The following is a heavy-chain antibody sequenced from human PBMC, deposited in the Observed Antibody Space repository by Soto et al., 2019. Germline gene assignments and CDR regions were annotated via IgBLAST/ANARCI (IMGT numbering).Heavy chain of an antibody. V-gene: IGHV1-69*04. D-gene: IGHD3-3*01. CDR1: GGTFSSYT. J-gene: IGHJ4*02. Sequence: EASVKVSCKASGGTFSSYTISWVRQAPGQGLEWMGRIIPILGIANYAQKFQGRVTITADKSTSTAYMELSSLRSEDTAVYYCARDLSRLGVVPSFDYWGQGTLVTVSS. CDR3: ARDLSRLGVVPSFDY. CDR2: IIPILGIA.